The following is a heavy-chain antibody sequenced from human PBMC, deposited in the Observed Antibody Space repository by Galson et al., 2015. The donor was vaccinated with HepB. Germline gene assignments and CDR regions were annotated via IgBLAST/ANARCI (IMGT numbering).Heavy chain of an antibody. J-gene: IGHJ4*02. CDR1: GDSFTSYA. CDR3: ARGGRGYCSGHSCTTSRYWSV. CDR2: VNTSTGNP. D-gene: IGHD2-15*01. Sequence: SVKVSCKASGDSFTSYAMSWVRQAPGQGLEWMAWVNTSTGNPTYAQGFTGRFVFSLDTSVSTAYLQISSLKAEDTAVYYCARGGRGYCSGHSCTTSRYWSVWGQGTLVTVSS. V-gene: IGHV7-4-1*02.